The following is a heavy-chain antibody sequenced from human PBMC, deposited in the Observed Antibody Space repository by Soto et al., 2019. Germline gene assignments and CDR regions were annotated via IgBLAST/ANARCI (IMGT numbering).Heavy chain of an antibody. D-gene: IGHD3-22*01. V-gene: IGHV3-30*18. Sequence: QVQLVESGGGVVQPGRSLRLSCAASGFTFSSYGMHWVRQAPGKGLEWVAVISYDGSNKYYADSVKGRFTISRDNSKNTLYLQMNSLRAEDTAVYYCAKINGEWYYYDSSGSGVPDYWGQETLVTVSS. CDR2: ISYDGSNK. CDR3: AKINGEWYYYDSSGSGVPDY. CDR1: GFTFSSYG. J-gene: IGHJ4*02.